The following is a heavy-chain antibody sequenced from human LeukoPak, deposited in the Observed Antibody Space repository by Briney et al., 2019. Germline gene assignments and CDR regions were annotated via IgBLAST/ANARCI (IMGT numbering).Heavy chain of an antibody. V-gene: IGHV4-34*01. D-gene: IGHD2-2*02. CDR1: GGSFSGYY. J-gene: IGHJ4*02. Sequence: SETLSPTCAVYGGSFSGYYWSWIRQPPGKGLEWIGEINHSGSTNYNPSLKSRVTISVDTSKNQFSLELSSVTTADTAVYYCARGNTALGYWGQGTLVTVSS. CDR2: INHSGST. CDR3: ARGNTALGY.